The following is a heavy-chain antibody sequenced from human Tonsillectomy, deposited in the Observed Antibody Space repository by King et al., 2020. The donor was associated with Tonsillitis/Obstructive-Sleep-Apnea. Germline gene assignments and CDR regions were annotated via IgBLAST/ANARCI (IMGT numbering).Heavy chain of an antibody. CDR2: INPSGGST. CDR1: GYTFTSDY. D-gene: IGHD5-12*01. J-gene: IGHJ4*02. V-gene: IGHV1-46*01. CDR3: ARRYSGYDLFDY. Sequence: QLVQSGAEVKKPGASVKVSCKASGYTFTSDYMHWVRQAPGQGLEWMGIINPSGGSTSYAQTPQGRVTMTRDTSTSTVYMELSSLRSEDTAVYYCARRYSGYDLFDYWGQGTLVTVSS.